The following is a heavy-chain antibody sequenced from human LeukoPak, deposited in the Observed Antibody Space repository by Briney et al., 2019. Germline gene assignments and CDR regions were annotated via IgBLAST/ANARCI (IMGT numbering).Heavy chain of an antibody. Sequence: GESLQISCKGSGSSFPTYWIGWVRQVPGKGLEWMGIIYPGDSDTSYSPSFQGQVTISADKSISTAYLQWSSLKASDTAMYYCARLSGRYDSSGLDAFDIWGQGTMVSVSS. J-gene: IGHJ3*02. V-gene: IGHV5-51*01. CDR3: ARLSGRYDSSGLDAFDI. CDR2: IYPGDSDT. CDR1: GSSFPTYW. D-gene: IGHD3-22*01.